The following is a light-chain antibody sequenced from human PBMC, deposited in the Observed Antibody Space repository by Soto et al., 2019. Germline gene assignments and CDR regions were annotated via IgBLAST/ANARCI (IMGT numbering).Light chain of an antibody. J-gene: IGKJ4*01. CDR2: KAS. Sequence: DIQMTQSPSTLSASVGDRVTITCRASQSISYWLAWYQQKPGKAPNLLIYKASSLESGVPSRFSGSGSGTEYTITINSLQPDDFAAYYCQQYSNYPLTFGGGTKVEI. V-gene: IGKV1-5*03. CDR1: QSISYW. CDR3: QQYSNYPLT.